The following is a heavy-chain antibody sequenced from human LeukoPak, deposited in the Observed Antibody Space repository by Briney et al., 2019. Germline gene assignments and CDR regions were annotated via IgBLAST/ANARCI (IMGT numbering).Heavy chain of an antibody. J-gene: IGHJ4*02. D-gene: IGHD4-23*01. CDR1: GFTFSSYE. V-gene: IGHV3-48*03. Sequence: GGSLRLSCAASGFTFSSYEMNWVRQAPGKGLEWVSYISGSGSYIYDADSVKGRFTISRDNAKSSLYLQMNSLRVEDTAVYYCARVYGGNPDYWGQGTLVTVSS. CDR3: ARVYGGNPDY. CDR2: ISGSGSYI.